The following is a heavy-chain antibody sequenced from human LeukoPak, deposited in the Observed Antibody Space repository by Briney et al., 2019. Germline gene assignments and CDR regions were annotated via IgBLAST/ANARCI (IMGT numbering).Heavy chain of an antibody. J-gene: IGHJ3*02. CDR1: GFTFSSYW. D-gene: IGHD6-19*01. CDR3: AREPFIAVAGTGAFDI. V-gene: IGHV3-74*01. CDR2: INSDGSST. Sequence: GGSLRLSCAASGFTFSSYWMHWVRQAPGKGLGWVSRINSDGSSTTYADSVKGRFTLYRDNAKNTLYLQMNSLRAEATAVYYCAREPFIAVAGTGAFDIWGQGTMVTVSS.